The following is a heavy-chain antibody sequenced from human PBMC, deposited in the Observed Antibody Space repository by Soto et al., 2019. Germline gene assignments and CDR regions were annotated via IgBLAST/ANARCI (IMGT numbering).Heavy chain of an antibody. CDR2: LKSETDGGTT. V-gene: IGHV3-15*07. J-gene: IGHJ4*02. CDR3: ATLATYGSLSYYVI. D-gene: IGHD3-10*01. CDR1: GFNVNDAW. Sequence: EVQLVESGGGLVKSGGSLRLSCAVSGFNVNDAWMNWVRQAPGKGLEWVGLLKSETDGGTTDYTSPVRGRFTISKDDSKNTLYLQMSSLKTEDTAVYYCATLATYGSLSYYVIWGQGTLVTVSS.